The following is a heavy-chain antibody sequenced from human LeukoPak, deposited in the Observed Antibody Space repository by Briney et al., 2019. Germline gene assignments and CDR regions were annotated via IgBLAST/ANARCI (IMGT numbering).Heavy chain of an antibody. D-gene: IGHD1-1*01. CDR1: GGSISSSSYY. CDR3: ARESRNWNDVD. CDR2: IYYSGST. Sequence: SETLSLTCTVSGGSISSSSYYWGWIRQPPGKGLEWIGSIYYSGSTYYNPSLKSRVTISVDTSKNQFSLKLSSVTAADTAVYYCARESRNWNDVDWGQGTLVTVSS. J-gene: IGHJ4*02. V-gene: IGHV4-39*07.